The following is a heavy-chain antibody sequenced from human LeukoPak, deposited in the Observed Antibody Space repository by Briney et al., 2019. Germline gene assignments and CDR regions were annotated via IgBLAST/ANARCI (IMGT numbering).Heavy chain of an antibody. Sequence: PGGSLRLSCAASGFTFSSYAMSWVRQAPGTGLEWASVISGSGGSTVHADSVKGRFTISRDNSKNTLYLQMNSLRAEDTAAYYCAKDMDVSIYGYNFDYWGQGTLVTVSS. V-gene: IGHV3-23*01. CDR1: GFTFSSYA. J-gene: IGHJ4*02. CDR2: ISGSGGST. CDR3: AKDMDVSIYGYNFDY. D-gene: IGHD5-24*01.